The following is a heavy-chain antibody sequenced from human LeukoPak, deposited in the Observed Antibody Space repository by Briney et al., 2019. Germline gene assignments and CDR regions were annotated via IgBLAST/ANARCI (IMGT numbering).Heavy chain of an antibody. V-gene: IGHV3-23*01. Sequence: GGSLRLSCAASGFTFSSYAMTWVRQAPGKGLQWVSAVSGSGAHTYYADSVKGRFTISRDNSKNTLFLQMDSLRDGDTAIYYCARARRIVGVGYFDYWGQGTLVTVSS. D-gene: IGHD1-26*01. CDR2: VSGSGAHT. CDR1: GFTFSSYA. CDR3: ARARRIVGVGYFDY. J-gene: IGHJ4*02.